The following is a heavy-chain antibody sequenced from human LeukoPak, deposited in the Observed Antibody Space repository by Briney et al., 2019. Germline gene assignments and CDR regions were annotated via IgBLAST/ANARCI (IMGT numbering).Heavy chain of an antibody. V-gene: IGHV3-30*02. Sequence: PGGSLRLSCAASGFTFSTCTMNWVRQAPGKGLEWVAFVRYDETTKFYADSVKGRFTISRDNSKTTLYLQMNSLRAEDTAVYYCAKDVPTAYFDYWGQGTLVTVSS. J-gene: IGHJ4*02. CDR2: VRYDETTK. CDR1: GFTFSTCT. CDR3: AKDVPTAYFDY. D-gene: IGHD2-2*01.